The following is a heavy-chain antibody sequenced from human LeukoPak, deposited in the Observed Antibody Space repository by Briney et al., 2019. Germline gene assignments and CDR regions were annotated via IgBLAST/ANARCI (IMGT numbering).Heavy chain of an antibody. CDR1: GFTFSSYE. CDR2: ISSSGSTI. V-gene: IGHV3-48*03. CDR3: VKGADYEPYYDYYYMDV. Sequence: GGSLRLSCAASGFTFSSYEMNWVRQAPGKGLEWVSYISSSGSTIYYADSVKGRFTISRDNAKNSLYLQMNSLRAEDTAVYYCVKGADYEPYYDYYYMDVWGKGTAVTVSS. D-gene: IGHD4-17*01. J-gene: IGHJ6*03.